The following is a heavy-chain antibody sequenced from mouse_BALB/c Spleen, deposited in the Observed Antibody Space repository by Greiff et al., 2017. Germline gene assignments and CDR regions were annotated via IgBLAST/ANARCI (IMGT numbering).Heavy chain of an antibody. CDR1: GYSITSDYA. D-gene: IGHD2-1*01. Sequence: EVQLQQSGPGLVKPSQSLSLTCTVTGYSITSDYAWNWIREFPGNELEWMCYISYSGSTSYNPSLKSRISITRDTSKNQFFLQLNSVTTEDTATYYCADYGNYSWFAYWGQGTLVTVSA. CDR2: ISYSGST. CDR3: ADYGNYSWFAY. J-gene: IGHJ3*01. V-gene: IGHV3-2*02.